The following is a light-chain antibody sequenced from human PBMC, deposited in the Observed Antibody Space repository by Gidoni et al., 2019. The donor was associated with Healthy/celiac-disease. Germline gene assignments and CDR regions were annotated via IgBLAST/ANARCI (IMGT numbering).Light chain of an antibody. Sequence: DIVMTQSPLSLPVTPGEPASISGRYSQSLLHSNGYNYLDWYLQKPGQSPQLLIYLGSNRASGVPDMFSCSGSGTYFTLKISRVAAEDVGVYYCMQALQTPWTFXQXTKVEIK. V-gene: IGKV2-28*01. CDR3: MQALQTPWT. CDR2: LGS. J-gene: IGKJ1*01. CDR1: QSLLHSNGYNY.